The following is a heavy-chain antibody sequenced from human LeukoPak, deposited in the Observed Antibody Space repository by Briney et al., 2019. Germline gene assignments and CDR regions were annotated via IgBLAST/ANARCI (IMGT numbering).Heavy chain of an antibody. J-gene: IGHJ3*02. D-gene: IGHD6-13*01. CDR1: GDSISSYY. V-gene: IGHV4-59*01. Sequence: SETLSLTCTVSGDSISSYYWSWIRQPPGKGLEWIGYTYYSGSTNYNPSLKSRVTISVDTSKNQFSLKLSSVTAADTAVYYCARGGIAAAGIPLRIWGQGTMVTVSS. CDR2: TYYSGST. CDR3: ARGGIAAAGIPLRI.